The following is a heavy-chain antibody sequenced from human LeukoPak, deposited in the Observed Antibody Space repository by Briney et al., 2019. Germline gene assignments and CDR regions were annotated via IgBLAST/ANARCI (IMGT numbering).Heavy chain of an antibody. CDR1: GFTFSSYA. D-gene: IGHD6-6*01. V-gene: IGHV3-23*01. CDR2: ISGSGGST. J-gene: IGHJ5*02. CDR3: AKDMSLSPLAARRRPSRFDP. Sequence: GGSLRVSCAASGFTFSSYAMSWVRQAPGKGLEWVSAISGSGGSTYYADSVKGRFTISRDNSKNTLYLQMNSLRAEDTAVYYCAKDMSLSPLAARRRPSRFDPWGQGTLVTVSS.